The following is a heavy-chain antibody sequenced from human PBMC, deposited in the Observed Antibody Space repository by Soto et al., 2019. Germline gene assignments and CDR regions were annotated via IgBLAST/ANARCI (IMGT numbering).Heavy chain of an antibody. CDR2: INPNSGGT. CDR1: GYTFTGYY. V-gene: IGHV1-2*04. D-gene: IGHD2-2*01. Sequence: ASVKVSCKASGYTFTGYYMHWVRQAPGQGLEWMGWINPNSGGTNYAQKFQGWVTMTRDTSISTAYMELSRLRSDDTAVYYCARDRCSSTSCYRVYGMDVWGQGTTVTVSS. CDR3: ARDRCSSTSCYRVYGMDV. J-gene: IGHJ6*02.